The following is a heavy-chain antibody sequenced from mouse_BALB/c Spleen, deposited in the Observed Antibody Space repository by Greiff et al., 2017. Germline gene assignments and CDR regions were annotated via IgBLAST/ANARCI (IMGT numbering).Heavy chain of an antibody. V-gene: IGHV1-82*01. Sequence: QVQLQQSGPELVKPGASVKISCKASGYAFSSSWMNWVKQSPGQGLEWIGRIYPGDGDTNYNGKFKGKATLTADKSSSTAYMQLSSLTSVDSAVYFCAPMMTGAWFAYWGQGTLVTVSA. CDR1: GYAFSSSW. CDR2: IYPGDGDT. CDR3: APMMTGAWFAY. J-gene: IGHJ3*01. D-gene: IGHD2-4*01.